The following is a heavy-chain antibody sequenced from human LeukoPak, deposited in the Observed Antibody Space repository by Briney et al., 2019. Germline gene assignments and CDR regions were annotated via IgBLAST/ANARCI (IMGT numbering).Heavy chain of an antibody. D-gene: IGHD3-10*02. Sequence: GGSLRLSCAASGITVSSNYMTWVRQAPGKGLEWVSVIYSGGNTYYTDSVKGRFTISRDDSKNTLDLQMNSLRAEDTAVYYCARAPGRGYPYVAAIQHWGQGTLVTVSS. J-gene: IGHJ1*01. V-gene: IGHV3-53*01. CDR3: ARAPGRGYPYVAAIQH. CDR2: IYSGGNT. CDR1: GITVSSNY.